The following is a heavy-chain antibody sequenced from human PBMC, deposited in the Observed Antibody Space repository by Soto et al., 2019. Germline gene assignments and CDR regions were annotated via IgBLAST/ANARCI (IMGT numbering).Heavy chain of an antibody. V-gene: IGHV3-30*18. CDR3: AKDYGPIAAAGTSDY. CDR2: ISYDGSNK. D-gene: IGHD6-13*01. Sequence: HPGGSLRLSCAASGFTLSSYGMHWVRQAPGKGLEWVAVISYDGSNKYYADSVKGRFTISRDNSKNTLYLQMNSLRAEDTAVYYCAKDYGPIAAAGTSDYWGQGTLVTVSS. CDR1: GFTLSSYG. J-gene: IGHJ4*02.